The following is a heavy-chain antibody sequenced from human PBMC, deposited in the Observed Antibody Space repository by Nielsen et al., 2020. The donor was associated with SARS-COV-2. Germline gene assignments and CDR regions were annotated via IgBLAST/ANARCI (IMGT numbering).Heavy chain of an antibody. CDR1: GGSISSYY. CDR3: ARGTYYYGMDV. Sequence: SETLSLTCTVSGGSISSYYWSWIRQPPGKGLEWIGYIYYSGSTNYNPSLKSRVTISVDTSKNQFSLKLSSVTAADTAVYYCARGTYYYGMDVWGQETTVTVSS. CDR2: IYYSGST. V-gene: IGHV4-59*13. J-gene: IGHJ6*02.